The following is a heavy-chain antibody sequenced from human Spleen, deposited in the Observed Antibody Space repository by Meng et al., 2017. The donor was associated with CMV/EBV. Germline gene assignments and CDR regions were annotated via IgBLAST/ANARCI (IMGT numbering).Heavy chain of an antibody. D-gene: IGHD3-3*01. CDR3: ARDRGADFWSGYSLDY. CDR1: GGSISSYY. J-gene: IGHJ4*02. CDR2: IYYSGST. V-gene: IGHV4-59*01. Sequence: SETLSLTCTVSGGSISSYYWSWIRQPPGKGLEWIGYIYYSGSTNYNPSLKSRVTISVDTSKNQFSLKLSSVTAADTAVYYCARDRGADFWSGYSLDYWGQGTLVTVSS.